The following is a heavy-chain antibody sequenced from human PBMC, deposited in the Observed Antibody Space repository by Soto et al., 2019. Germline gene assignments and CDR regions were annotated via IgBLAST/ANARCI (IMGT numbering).Heavy chain of an antibody. CDR3: ARDRTDTWSIDY. V-gene: IGHV3-30*03. CDR2: ISHDGRGK. J-gene: IGHJ4*02. CDR1: GFTFSGHG. Sequence: QVQLVESGGGVVQPGRSLRLTCAVSGFTFSGHGIHWVRQAPDKGLEWVAIISHDGRGKSYADSVKGRFITSRDNSKNTAFLQMNTLRTEDTAVYYCARDRTDTWSIDYWGQGSLVTVSS. D-gene: IGHD2-2*01.